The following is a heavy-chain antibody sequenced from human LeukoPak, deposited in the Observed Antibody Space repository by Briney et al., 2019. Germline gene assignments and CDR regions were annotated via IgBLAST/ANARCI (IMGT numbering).Heavy chain of an antibody. D-gene: IGHD3-3*02. CDR3: ARPYLEWSLKFYMDV. CDR2: ISYDGSSK. CDR1: GFSLNNFA. Sequence: PGGSLRLSCAASGFSLNNFAMHWVRQAPGKGLEWVAHISYDGSSKYNEDSVKGRFTISRDDSKNTLYLQMNSLRAEDTAVYYCARPYLEWSLKFYMDVWGKGTTVTVSS. V-gene: IGHV3-30*04. J-gene: IGHJ6*03.